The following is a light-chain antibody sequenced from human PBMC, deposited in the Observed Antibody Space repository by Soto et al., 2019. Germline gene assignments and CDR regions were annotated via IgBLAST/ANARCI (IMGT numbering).Light chain of an antibody. CDR1: QNISSY. CDR2: DVS. Sequence: ETVLTQSPGTLSSSPGERATLSCRASQNISSYLIWYQQKPGQAPRLLIYDVSNRATGIPARFSGSGSGTDFTLTIRTLEPEDFAVYYCQQYGSSPRTFGQGTKVDIK. V-gene: IGKV3-20*01. CDR3: QQYGSSPRT. J-gene: IGKJ1*01.